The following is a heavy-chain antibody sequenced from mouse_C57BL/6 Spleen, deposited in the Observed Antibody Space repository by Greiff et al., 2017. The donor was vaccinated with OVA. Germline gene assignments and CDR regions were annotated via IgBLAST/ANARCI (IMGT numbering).Heavy chain of an antibody. CDR1: GYAFSSYW. CDR2: IYPGDGDT. D-gene: IGHD2-3*01. V-gene: IGHV1-80*01. Sequence: LVESGAELVKPGASVKISCKASGYAFSSYWMNWVKQRPGKGLEWIGQIYPGDGDTNYNGKFKGKATLTADKSSSTAYMQLSSLTSEDSAVYFCARSHDGYYEFAYWGQGTLVTVSA. CDR3: ARSHDGYYEFAY. J-gene: IGHJ3*01.